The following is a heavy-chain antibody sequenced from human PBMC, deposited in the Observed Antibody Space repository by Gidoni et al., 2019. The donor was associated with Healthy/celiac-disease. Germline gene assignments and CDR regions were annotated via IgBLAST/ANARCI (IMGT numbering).Heavy chain of an antibody. CDR1: GGSISSYF. V-gene: IGHV4-59*01. CDR3: ARAATLGGPNFDY. D-gene: IGHD2-15*01. CDR2: FYYTGST. Sequence: QVQLHESGPGLLKPSETLSLTCTVSGGSISSYFWSWIRQPPGEGLEWIGYFYYTGSTNYNPSLKSRVTISVDTSKNQFAMKLSSVTAADTAVYYCARAATLGGPNFDYWGQGTLVTVSS. J-gene: IGHJ4*02.